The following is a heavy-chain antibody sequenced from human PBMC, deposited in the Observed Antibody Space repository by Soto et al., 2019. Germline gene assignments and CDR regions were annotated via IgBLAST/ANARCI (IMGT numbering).Heavy chain of an antibody. V-gene: IGHV1-69*13. CDR3: AREGLNYYDSSGYYYLYYFDY. CDR2: IIPIFGTA. D-gene: IGHD3-22*01. J-gene: IGHJ4*02. CDR1: GGTFSSYA. Sequence: SVKVSCKASGGTFSSYAISWVRQAPGQGLEWMGGIIPIFGTANYAQKFQGRVTITADESTSTAYMELSSLRSEDTAVYYCAREGLNYYDSSGYYYLYYFDYWGQGTLVTVSS.